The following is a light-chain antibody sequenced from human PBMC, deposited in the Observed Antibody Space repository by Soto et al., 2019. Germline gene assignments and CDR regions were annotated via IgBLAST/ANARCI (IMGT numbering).Light chain of an antibody. V-gene: IGKV1-5*01. CDR1: QSISSW. J-gene: IGKJ1*01. Sequence: DIQITQSPSTLCASVGDRVTITCRASQSISSWLAWYQQKPGKAPKLLIYDASSLESGVPSRFSGSGAGTEFTRTISRLEPEDFEVDYCQQYGSSTWTFGQGTKVDIK. CDR2: DAS. CDR3: QQYGSSTWT.